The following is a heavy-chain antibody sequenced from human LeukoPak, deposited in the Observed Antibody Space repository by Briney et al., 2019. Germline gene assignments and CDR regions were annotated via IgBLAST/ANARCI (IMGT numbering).Heavy chain of an antibody. CDR3: ASVTYCGGDCYLG. Sequence: GGSLRLSCEASGFTFSSYWMHWVRQAPGKGLVWVSRTNSDGSSTSYADSVKGRFTISRDNAKNTLYLQMNSLRAEDTAVYYCASVTYCGGDCYLGWGQGTLVTVSS. CDR1: GFTFSSYW. D-gene: IGHD2-21*02. V-gene: IGHV3-74*01. CDR2: TNSDGSST. J-gene: IGHJ4*02.